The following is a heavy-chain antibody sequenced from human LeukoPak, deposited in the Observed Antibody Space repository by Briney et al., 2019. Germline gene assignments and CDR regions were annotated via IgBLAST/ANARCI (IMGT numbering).Heavy chain of an antibody. J-gene: IGHJ4*02. V-gene: IGHV3-23*01. Sequence: GGSLRLSCVVSGFTFSSCWMSWVRQAPGKGLEWVSATSGSGDKTYYADSVKGRFTISRDNSKNTVYLQMNRLRIEDTAEYYCAKEGEGYNYGYAYWGQGTLVTVSS. CDR1: GFTFSSCW. CDR2: TSGSGDKT. D-gene: IGHD5-18*01. CDR3: AKEGEGYNYGYAY.